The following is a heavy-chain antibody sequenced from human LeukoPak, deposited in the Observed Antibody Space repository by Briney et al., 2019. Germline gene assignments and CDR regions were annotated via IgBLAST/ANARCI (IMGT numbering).Heavy chain of an antibody. CDR1: GFTFSNYA. Sequence: GGSLRLSCAASGFTFSNYAMGWVRQAPGKGLQWVSTISGSGGSTYYADSVKGRFTISRDNSKNTLYLQMNSLRAEDTAVYYCAKDLSRITMKVVVIFLPFDSWGQGTLVTVSS. CDR3: AKDLSRITMKVVVIFLPFDS. D-gene: IGHD3-22*01. CDR2: ISGSGGST. V-gene: IGHV3-23*01. J-gene: IGHJ4*02.